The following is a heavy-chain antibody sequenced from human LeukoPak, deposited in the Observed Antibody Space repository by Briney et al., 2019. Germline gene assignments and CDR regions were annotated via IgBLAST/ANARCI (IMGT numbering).Heavy chain of an antibody. CDR3: AKDHPSSSSWLIAFDI. D-gene: IGHD6-13*01. CDR1: GFTFSSYA. J-gene: IGHJ3*02. Sequence: GGSLRLSCAASGFTFSSYAMSWVRQAPGKGLEWVSAISGSGGSTYYADSVKGRFTISRDNSKNTLYLQMNSLRAEDTAVYYCAKDHPSSSSWLIAFDIWGQGTMVTVSS. V-gene: IGHV3-23*01. CDR2: ISGSGGST.